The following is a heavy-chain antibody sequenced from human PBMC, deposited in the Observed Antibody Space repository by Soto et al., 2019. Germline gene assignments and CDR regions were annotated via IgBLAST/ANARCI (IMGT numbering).Heavy chain of an antibody. J-gene: IGHJ5*02. V-gene: IGHV1-8*01. CDR1: GYTFTSYD. CDR2: MNPNSGNT. CDR3: ASTRWWLLSA. D-gene: IGHD3-3*01. Sequence: QVQLVQSGAEVKKPGASVKVSCKASGYTFTSYDINWVRQATGQGLEWMGWMNPNSGNTGYAQKFKDTVTMTRNTSISTAYMELSRLRSEDKAVYYCASTRWWLLSAWGQGTLVTVSS.